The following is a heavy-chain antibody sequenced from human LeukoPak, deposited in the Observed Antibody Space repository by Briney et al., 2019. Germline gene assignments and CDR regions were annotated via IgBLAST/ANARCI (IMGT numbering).Heavy chain of an antibody. CDR1: GLTFRNYG. J-gene: IGHJ4*02. D-gene: IGHD1-26*01. Sequence: GGSLRLSCAASGLTFRNYGMHWVRQAPGKGLEWVAVIWYDGSNKHYADSVKGRFTTSRDNSKDTLYLQMNSLRAEDTAVYCCATDRNSGKYYDYWGQGTLVTVSS. V-gene: IGHV3-33*01. CDR3: ATDRNSGKYYDY. CDR2: IWYDGSNK.